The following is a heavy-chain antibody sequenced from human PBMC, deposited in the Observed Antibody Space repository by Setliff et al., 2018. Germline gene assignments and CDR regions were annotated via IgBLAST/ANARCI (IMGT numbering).Heavy chain of an antibody. CDR1: GFNFGAYA. CDR3: VRGSAYSSGSFDC. D-gene: IGHD3-22*01. CDR2: ISYDKRNE. J-gene: IGHJ4*02. V-gene: IGHV3-30*04. Sequence: PGGSLRLSCAASGFNFGAYAMHWVRQAPGKGLEWVAVISYDKRNEYYADSVKGRLTISRDNSRNTLYLQMNSLRAEDTAMYYCVRGSAYSSGSFDCWGQGTLVTVSS.